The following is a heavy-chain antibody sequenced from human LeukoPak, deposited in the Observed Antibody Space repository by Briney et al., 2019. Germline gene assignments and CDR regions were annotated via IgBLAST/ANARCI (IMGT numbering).Heavy chain of an antibody. D-gene: IGHD3-16*01. V-gene: IGHV3-21*01. CDR1: GGSFSGYY. CDR3: ARVLTALTSYYFDY. CDR2: ISSSSSYI. J-gene: IGHJ4*02. Sequence: ETLSLTCAVYGGSFSGYYWSWIRQPPGKGLEWVSSISSSSSYIYYADSVKGRFTISRDNAKNSLYLQMNSLRAEDTAVYYCARVLTALTSYYFDYWGQGTLVTVSS.